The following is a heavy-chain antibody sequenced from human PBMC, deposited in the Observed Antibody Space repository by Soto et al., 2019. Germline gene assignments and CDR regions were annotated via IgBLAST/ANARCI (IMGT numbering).Heavy chain of an antibody. D-gene: IGHD3-22*01. CDR1: GYTFTGYY. CDR3: WVYFYYSSPTDAFVI. CDR2: INPNSGGT. J-gene: IGHJ3*02. V-gene: IGHV1-2*04. Sequence: QVQLVQSGAAVKKPGASVKVSCKASGYTFTGYYMHWVRQAPGQGLEWMGWINPNSGGTNAAQKFQGWVYMTRDAASRTGDMELSKLGSDVTAVYYCWVYFYYSSPTDAFVIWCQYTKVCVSS.